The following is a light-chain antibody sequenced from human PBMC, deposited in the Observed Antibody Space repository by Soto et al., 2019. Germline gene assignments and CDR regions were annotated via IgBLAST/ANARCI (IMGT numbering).Light chain of an antibody. CDR3: QQSYSTPRCT. CDR1: QSISSY. J-gene: IGKJ2*02. V-gene: IGKV1-39*01. CDR2: AAS. Sequence: IQMTQSQSSLSASVGDRVTITCRASQSISSYLNWYQQKPGKAPKLLIYAASSLQSGVPSRFSGSGSGTDFTLTISSLQPEDFATYYCQQSYSTPRCTFGQGTKVDIK.